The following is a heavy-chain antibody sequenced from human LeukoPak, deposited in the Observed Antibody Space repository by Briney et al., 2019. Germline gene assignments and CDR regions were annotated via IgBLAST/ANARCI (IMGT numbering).Heavy chain of an antibody. D-gene: IGHD2-2*02. Sequence: SVKVSCKASGGTFSSYAISWVRQAPGQGLEWMGGIIPIFGTANYAQKFQGRVTITTDESTSTAYMELSSLRSEDTAEYYCASGYCSSTSCYTVLDYWGQGTLVTVSS. CDR1: GGTFSSYA. J-gene: IGHJ4*02. CDR3: ASGYCSSTSCYTVLDY. CDR2: IIPIFGTA. V-gene: IGHV1-69*05.